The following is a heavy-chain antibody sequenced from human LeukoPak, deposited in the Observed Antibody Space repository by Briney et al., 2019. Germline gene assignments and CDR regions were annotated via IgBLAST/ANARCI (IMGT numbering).Heavy chain of an antibody. CDR1: GGSVTSTNW. D-gene: IGHD3-3*01. Sequence: SETLSLTCDVSGGSVTSTNWWTWVRQPPGKGLEWIGEFRRDETTNYNPSLKSRLIMTVDLPENHIPLQLTSVAAADTAVYYCAREGAFSRHLDYSGQGTLVTVSS. V-gene: IGHV4-4*02. CDR3: AREGAFSRHLDY. CDR2: FRRDETT. J-gene: IGHJ4*02.